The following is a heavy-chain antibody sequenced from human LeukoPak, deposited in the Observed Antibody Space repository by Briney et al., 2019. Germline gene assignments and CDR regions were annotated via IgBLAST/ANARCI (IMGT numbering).Heavy chain of an antibody. Sequence: PERSLRLSCAASGFTFNTYTMYWLRQAPGKGLEWVAVISYDGSNDYYADSVKGRFTISRDNSKNTLYLQMNSLRSEDTAVYYCARSKGGAYYYFDYWGQGTLVTVSS. CDR2: ISYDGSND. CDR3: ARSKGGAYYYFDY. J-gene: IGHJ4*02. V-gene: IGHV3-30*01. D-gene: IGHD2-21*01. CDR1: GFTFNTYT.